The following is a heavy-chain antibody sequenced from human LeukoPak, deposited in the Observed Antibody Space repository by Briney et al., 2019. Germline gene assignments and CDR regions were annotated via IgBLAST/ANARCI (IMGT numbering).Heavy chain of an antibody. CDR2: ISGSGGST. J-gene: IGHJ6*03. CDR3: AKEGSNYYYYMDV. V-gene: IGHV3-23*01. CDR1: GFTFSSYA. Sequence: GGSPRLSCAASGFTFSSYAMSWVRQAPGKGLEWVSAISGSGGSTYYADSVKGRFTISRDNSKNTLYLQMNSLRAKDTAVYYCAKEGSNYYYYMDVWGKGTTATVSS.